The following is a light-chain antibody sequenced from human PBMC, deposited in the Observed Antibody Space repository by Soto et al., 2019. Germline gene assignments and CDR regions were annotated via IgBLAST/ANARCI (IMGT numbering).Light chain of an antibody. Sequence: QSVLTQPASVSGSPGQSITISCTGTSSDVGGYKYVSWYQQHPGKAPKLMIYDVSNRPSGVSDRFSGSKSGNTASLTISGLQSEDEADNYCDSYTSSSSYVFGTGTKVTVL. V-gene: IGLV2-14*01. CDR3: DSYTSSSSYV. CDR1: SSDVGGYKY. J-gene: IGLJ1*01. CDR2: DVS.